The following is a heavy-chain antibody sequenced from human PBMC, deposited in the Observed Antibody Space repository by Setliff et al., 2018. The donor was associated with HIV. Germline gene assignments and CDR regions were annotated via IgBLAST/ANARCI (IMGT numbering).Heavy chain of an antibody. Sequence: SETLSLTCVVSDVSFSNYDWTWIRQSPGKALEWIGYISSSGTTNYNPSLRSRVTISMETSNTRFSLWLRSATAAGTATYFCARLGRAIDDGGSSLRLDFWGQGMLVTVSS. V-gene: IGHV4-4*09. D-gene: IGHD2-21*01. CDR1: DVSFSNYD. J-gene: IGHJ4*02. CDR2: ISSSGTT. CDR3: ARLGRAIDDGGSSLRLDF.